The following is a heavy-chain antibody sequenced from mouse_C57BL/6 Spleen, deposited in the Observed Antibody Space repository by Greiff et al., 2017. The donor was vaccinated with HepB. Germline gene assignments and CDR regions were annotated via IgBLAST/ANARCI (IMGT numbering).Heavy chain of an antibody. Sequence: QVQLQQPGAELVMPGASVKLSCKASGYTFTSYWMHWVKQRPGQGLEWIGEIDPSDSYTNYNQKFKGKSTLTVDKSSSTAYMQLSSLTSEDSAVYYCARAKNGYAMDYWGQGTSVTVSS. CDR3: ARAKNGYAMDY. V-gene: IGHV1-69*01. J-gene: IGHJ4*01. CDR1: GYTFTSYW. CDR2: IDPSDSYT.